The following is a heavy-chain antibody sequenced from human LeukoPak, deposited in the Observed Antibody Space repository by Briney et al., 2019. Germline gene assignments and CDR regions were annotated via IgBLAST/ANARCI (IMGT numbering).Heavy chain of an antibody. CDR2: TSTSGGSA. V-gene: IGHV3-23*01. Sequence: PGGSLRLSCAASVFTFSNNSMSWVRQAPGKGLEWVSATSTSGGSAYYADSVKGRFTISRDNSKNTLYLQMDSLRADDTAVYYCARYSGSYYYPPAWDLWGQGTLVTVSS. CDR3: ARYSGSYYYPPAWDL. CDR1: VFTFSNNS. D-gene: IGHD1-26*01. J-gene: IGHJ4*02.